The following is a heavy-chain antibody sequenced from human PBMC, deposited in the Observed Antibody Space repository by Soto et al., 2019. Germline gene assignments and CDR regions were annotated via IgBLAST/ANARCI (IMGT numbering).Heavy chain of an antibody. CDR1: GFTFSTYA. CDR3: AKDLGELDLDY. V-gene: IGHV3-23*01. D-gene: IGHD1-1*01. Sequence: EVQLLESGGRLVQPGGSLRLSCAASGFTFSTYAMSWVRQAPGKGLEWVSAISGSGGSTYYADSVKGRFTISRDNSKNTLYLQMNSLRAGDTAVYYCAKDLGELDLDYWGQGTLVTVSS. J-gene: IGHJ4*02. CDR2: ISGSGGST.